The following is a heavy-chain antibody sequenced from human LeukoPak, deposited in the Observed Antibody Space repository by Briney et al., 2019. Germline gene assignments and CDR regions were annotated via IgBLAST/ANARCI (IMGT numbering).Heavy chain of an antibody. Sequence: GASLKISCKGSGYSFTSYWIGWVRQMPGKGLEWMGIIYPGDSDTRYSPSFQGQVTISADKSISTAYPQWSSLKASDTAMYYCASNSGYDYYYYYMDVWGKGTTVTVSS. CDR2: IYPGDSDT. D-gene: IGHD5-12*01. CDR3: ASNSGYDYYYYYMDV. J-gene: IGHJ6*03. V-gene: IGHV5-51*01. CDR1: GYSFTSYW.